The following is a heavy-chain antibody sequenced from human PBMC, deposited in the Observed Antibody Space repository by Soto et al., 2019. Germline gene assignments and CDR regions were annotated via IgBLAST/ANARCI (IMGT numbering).Heavy chain of an antibody. V-gene: IGHV1-69*02. D-gene: IGHD2-2*02. CDR2: IIPILGIA. CDR3: ARKYCSSTSCYTERGFDY. J-gene: IGHJ4*02. Sequence: SVKVSCKASGGTFSSYTISWVRQAPGQGLEWMGRIIPILGIANYAQKFQGRVTITADKSTSTAYMELSSLRSEDTAVYYCARKYCSSTSCYTERGFDYWGQGTLVTVSS. CDR1: GGTFSSYT.